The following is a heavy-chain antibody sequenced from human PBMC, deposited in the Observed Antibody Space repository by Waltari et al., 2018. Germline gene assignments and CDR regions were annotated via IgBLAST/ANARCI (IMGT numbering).Heavy chain of an antibody. J-gene: IGHJ4*02. Sequence: VQLLESGGVLVHPGGYLSLSCAASGFTFDPHAMTWVRQATGKGLEWVAYITGSGSTVQYAGSVKGRFIISRDNSNKTLYLQINSLRAEDTALYYCARSGNSAWYFGVFLDYWGQGSRVTVSS. V-gene: IGHV3-23*01. CDR2: ITGSGSTV. CDR3: ARSGNSAWYFGVFLDY. CDR1: GFTFDPHA. D-gene: IGHD6-19*01.